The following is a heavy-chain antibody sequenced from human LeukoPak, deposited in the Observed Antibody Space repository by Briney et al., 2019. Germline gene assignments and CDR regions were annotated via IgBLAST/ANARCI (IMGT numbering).Heavy chain of an antibody. V-gene: IGHV4-39*07. CDR2: IYYSGST. D-gene: IGHD2-2*01. J-gene: IGHJ1*01. Sequence: SETLSLTCTVSGVSISSSNSYWGWIRQPPGKGLEWIGSIYYSGSTYYNPSLKSRVTISVDTSKNQFSLKLSSVTAADTAVYYCARAEDVAAEATIVVVPAAMSDYFQHWGQGTLVTVSS. CDR1: GVSISSSNSY. CDR3: ARAEDVAAEATIVVVPAAMSDYFQH.